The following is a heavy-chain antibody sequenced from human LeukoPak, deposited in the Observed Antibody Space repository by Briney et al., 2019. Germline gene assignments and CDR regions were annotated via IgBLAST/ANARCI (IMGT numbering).Heavy chain of an antibody. CDR1: GFTFSSFW. V-gene: IGHV3-7*01. Sequence: PGGSLRLSCAASGFTFSSFWMSWVRQAPGKGLEWVANIKQDGSEKYYVDSVKGRFTISRDNAKNSLYLQMSSLRAEDTAVYYCARGQRWQWLTTYYYMDVWGKGTTVTVSS. CDR2: IKQDGSEK. D-gene: IGHD6-19*01. CDR3: ARGQRWQWLTTYYYMDV. J-gene: IGHJ6*03.